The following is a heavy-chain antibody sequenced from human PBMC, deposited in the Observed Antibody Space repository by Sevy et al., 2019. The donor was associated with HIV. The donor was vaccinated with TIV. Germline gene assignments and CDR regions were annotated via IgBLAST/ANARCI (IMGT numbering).Heavy chain of an antibody. CDR1: GFTFNSFW. CDR3: ASWGGILAAAGGC. D-gene: IGHD6-13*01. CDR2: INSDGSTT. V-gene: IGHV3-74*01. J-gene: IGHJ4*02. Sequence: GGSLRLSCVGSGFTFNSFWMHWVRQAPGKGLVWVSHINSDGSTTDYADSVKGRFTISRDNANNTLYLQMNSLRVEDTAVYYCASWGGILAAAGGCWGRGTLVTVSS.